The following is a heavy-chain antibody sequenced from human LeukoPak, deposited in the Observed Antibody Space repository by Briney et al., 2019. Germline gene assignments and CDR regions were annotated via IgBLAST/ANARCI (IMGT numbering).Heavy chain of an antibody. CDR3: AMGHDQLLLHNWFDP. V-gene: IGHV4-59*11. J-gene: IGHJ5*02. CDR2: VYHTGRT. CDR1: GGSLGVHY. Sequence: SETLSLTCTLSGGSLGVHYWSWIRQPPGKQLEWIGYVYHTGRTNYNPSLRSRVTMSVDAPKHRISLDLTSVTAADTAVYYCAMGHDQLLLHNWFDPWGQGIPVIISS. D-gene: IGHD2-2*01.